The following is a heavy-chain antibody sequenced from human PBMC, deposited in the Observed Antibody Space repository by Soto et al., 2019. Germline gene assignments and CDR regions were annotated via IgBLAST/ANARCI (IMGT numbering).Heavy chain of an antibody. CDR3: ARWTYCGGDCYWLDF. Sequence: PSETLSLTCTVSGGSISSYYWSWIRQPPGKGLEWIGYIYYSGSANYNPSLRSRVTISLNTSKNQFSLNLNSVTAADTAIYYCARWTYCGGDCYWLDFWGQGTLVTV. D-gene: IGHD2-21*02. CDR1: GGSISSYY. CDR2: IYYSGSA. J-gene: IGHJ4*02. V-gene: IGHV4-59*01.